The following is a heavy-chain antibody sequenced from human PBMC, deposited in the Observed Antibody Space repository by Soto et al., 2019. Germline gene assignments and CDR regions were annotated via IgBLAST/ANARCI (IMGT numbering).Heavy chain of an antibody. J-gene: IGHJ5*02. Sequence: ASVKVSCKASGYTFTSYDINWVRQATGQGLEWMGWMNPNSGNTGYAQKFQGRVTMTRNTSISTAYMELSSLRSEDTAVYYCARTNWNNNRYNWFDPWGQGTLVTVSS. D-gene: IGHD1-1*01. CDR1: GYTFTSYD. CDR3: ARTNWNNNRYNWFDP. V-gene: IGHV1-8*01. CDR2: MNPNSGNT.